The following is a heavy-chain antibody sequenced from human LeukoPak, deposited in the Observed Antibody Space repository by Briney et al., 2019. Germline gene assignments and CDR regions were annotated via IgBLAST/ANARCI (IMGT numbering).Heavy chain of an antibody. Sequence: ASIKVSCKASGYTFTGYYMHWVRQAPGQGLEWMGWINPNSGGTNYAQKFQGRVTMTRDTSISTAYMELSRLRSDDTAVYYCARVLRYCSGGICYSGGLGYMDVWGKGTTVTISS. CDR1: GYTFTGYY. CDR2: INPNSGGT. J-gene: IGHJ6*03. V-gene: IGHV1-2*02. CDR3: ARVLRYCSGGICYSGGLGYMDV. D-gene: IGHD2-15*01.